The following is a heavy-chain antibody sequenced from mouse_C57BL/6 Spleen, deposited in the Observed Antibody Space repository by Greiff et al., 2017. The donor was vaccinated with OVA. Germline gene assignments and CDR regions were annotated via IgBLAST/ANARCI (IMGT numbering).Heavy chain of an antibody. CDR3: ARHEDTDYYGSSARYFDV. CDR1: GYTFTEYT. CDR2: FYPGSGSI. Sequence: VQLQQSGAELVKPGASVKLSCKASGYTFTEYTIHWVKQRPGQGLEWIGWFYPGSGSIKYNEKFKDKATLTADKSSSTVYMELSRLTSEYSAGEFCARHEDTDYYGSSARYFDVWGTGTTVTVSS. J-gene: IGHJ1*03. D-gene: IGHD1-1*01. V-gene: IGHV1-62-2*01.